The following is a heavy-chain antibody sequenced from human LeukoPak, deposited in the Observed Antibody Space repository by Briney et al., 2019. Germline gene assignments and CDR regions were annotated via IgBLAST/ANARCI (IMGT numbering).Heavy chain of an antibody. D-gene: IGHD2-2*01. CDR2: TSYDGREK. CDR1: GFTFSGYG. CDR3: AKSKPPREYCSVTTCYAGFGAFDI. J-gene: IGHJ3*02. Sequence: PGGSLRLSCAASGFTFSGYGMNWVRQAPGKGLEWVAITSYDGREKYYADSVKGRFTISRDNSKDTLYLQMNSLRPEDTAIYYGAKSKPPREYCSVTTCYAGFGAFDIWGQGTMVTVFS. V-gene: IGHV3-30*18.